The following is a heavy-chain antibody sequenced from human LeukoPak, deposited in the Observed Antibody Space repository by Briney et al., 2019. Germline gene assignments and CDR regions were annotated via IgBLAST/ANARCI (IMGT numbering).Heavy chain of an antibody. CDR1: GFTFSTYN. CDR3: AKYLSGSFDY. V-gene: IGHV3-30*18. Sequence: GGSLRLSCAASGFTFSTYNIHWVRQAPGKGLEWVAVISYDGRNKYFADSVKGRFTISRDNSKNTLYLQMNSLRAEDTAVYYCAKYLSGSFDYWGQGTLVTVSS. J-gene: IGHJ4*02. CDR2: ISYDGRNK. D-gene: IGHD3-22*01.